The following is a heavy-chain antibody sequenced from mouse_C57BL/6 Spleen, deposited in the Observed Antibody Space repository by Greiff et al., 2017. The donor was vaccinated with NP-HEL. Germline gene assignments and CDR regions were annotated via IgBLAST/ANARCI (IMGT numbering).Heavy chain of an antibody. J-gene: IGHJ4*01. CDR2: INPGSGGT. V-gene: IGHV1-54*01. CDR1: GYAFTNYL. Sequence: QVQLKESGAELARPGTSVKVSCKASGYAFTNYLIEWVKQRPGQGLEWIGVINPGSGGTNYNEKFKGKATLTADKSSSTAYMQLSSLTSDDSAVYFCARGDGNYHYAMDYWGQGTSVTVSS. D-gene: IGHD2-1*01. CDR3: ARGDGNYHYAMDY.